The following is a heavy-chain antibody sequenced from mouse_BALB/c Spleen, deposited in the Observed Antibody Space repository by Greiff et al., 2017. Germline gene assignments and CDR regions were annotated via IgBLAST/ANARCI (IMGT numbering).Heavy chain of an antibody. V-gene: IGHV5-6-2*01. D-gene: IGHD1-1*02. CDR1: GFTFSSYY. J-gene: IGHJ1*01. Sequence: DVKLVESGGGLVKLGGSLKLSCAASGFTFSSYYMSWVRQTPEKRLELVAAINSNGGSTYYPDTVKGRFTISRDNAKNTLYLQMSSLKSEDTALYYCARHAGGYWYFDVWGAGTTVTVSS. CDR3: ARHAGGYWYFDV. CDR2: INSNGGST.